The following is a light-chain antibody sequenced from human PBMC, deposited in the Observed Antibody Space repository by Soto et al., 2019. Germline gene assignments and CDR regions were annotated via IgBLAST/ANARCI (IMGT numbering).Light chain of an antibody. CDR2: YKSDSDK. CDR3: MIWHSSACV. V-gene: IGLV5-45*03. Sequence: QSVLTQPSSLSASPGASASLTCTLRSGINVGTYTIYWYQQKPGSPPQYLLRYKSDSDKQQGSGVPSRFSGSKDASANAGILLISGLQSEDEADYYCMIWHSSACVFGGGTKLTVL. J-gene: IGLJ3*02. CDR1: SGINVGTYT.